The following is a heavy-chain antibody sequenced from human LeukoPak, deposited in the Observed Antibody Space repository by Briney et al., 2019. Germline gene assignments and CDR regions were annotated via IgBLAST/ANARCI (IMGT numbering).Heavy chain of an antibody. CDR2: ISYDGSDK. CDR3: ARDLPPGDYGDYHGY. CDR1: GFTFSSYA. D-gene: IGHD4-17*01. V-gene: IGHV3-30*04. J-gene: IGHJ4*02. Sequence: GGSLRLSCAASGFTFSSYAINWVRQAPGKGLEWVAIISYDGSDKYYADSVKGRFTISRDNAKNSLYLQMNSLRAEDTAVYYCARDLPPGDYGDYHGYWGQGTLVTVSS.